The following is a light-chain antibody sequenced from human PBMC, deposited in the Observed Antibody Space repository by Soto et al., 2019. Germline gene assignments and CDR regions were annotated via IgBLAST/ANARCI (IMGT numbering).Light chain of an antibody. CDR1: QGISSW. J-gene: IGKJ5*01. CDR2: DAS. CDR3: QQYNSYRGT. Sequence: DIHMTQSPSSVSASVGDRVTITCRASQGISSWLAWYQQKPGKAPKLLIYDASSLESGVPSRFSGSGSGTEFTLTISSLQPDDFATYYCQQYNSYRGTFGQGTRLEIK. V-gene: IGKV1D-16*01.